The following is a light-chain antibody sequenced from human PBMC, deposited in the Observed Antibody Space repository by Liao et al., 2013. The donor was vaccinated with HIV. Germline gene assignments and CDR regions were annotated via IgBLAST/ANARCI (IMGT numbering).Light chain of an antibody. Sequence: SYELTQPPSVSVAPGKTARITCGGNNIGSKSVHWYQQKPGQAPVLVISSDSDRPSGIPERFSGSNSGNTATLTISRVEAGDEADYYCQVWDTGSYHHVFGTGTKVTVL. CDR1: NIGSKS. V-gene: IGLV3-21*01. CDR2: SDS. J-gene: IGLJ1*01. CDR3: QVWDTGSYHHV.